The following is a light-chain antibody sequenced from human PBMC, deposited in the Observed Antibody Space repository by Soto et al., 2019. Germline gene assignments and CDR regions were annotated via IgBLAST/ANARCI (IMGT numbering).Light chain of an antibody. CDR1: GGDIGRYDF. CDR2: EVD. V-gene: IGLV2-8*01. Sequence: QSALTQPPSASGSPGQSVTISCSGSGGDIGRYDFVSWYQQYPGKVSKLLIYEVDKRPSGVPDRFSGSKSGDRASLTVSGLRPEDEAHYHCSAYAGGNIMIFGGGTK. J-gene: IGLJ2*01. CDR3: SAYAGGNIMI.